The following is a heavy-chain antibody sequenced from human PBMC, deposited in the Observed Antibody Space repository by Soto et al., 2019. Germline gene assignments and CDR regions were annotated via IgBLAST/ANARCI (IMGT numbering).Heavy chain of an antibody. Sequence: QVQLVESGGGVVQPGRSLRLSCAASGFTFSNHSMHWVRQAPGKGLEWVAVIWYDGSNKYYADSVKGRFTISRDNSKNMLYLQMNSLRAEDTAVYYCARWSDNKVVDPWGQGTLVTVSS. V-gene: IGHV3-33*01. CDR3: ARWSDNKVVDP. D-gene: IGHD1-26*01. J-gene: IGHJ5*02. CDR1: GFTFSNHS. CDR2: IWYDGSNK.